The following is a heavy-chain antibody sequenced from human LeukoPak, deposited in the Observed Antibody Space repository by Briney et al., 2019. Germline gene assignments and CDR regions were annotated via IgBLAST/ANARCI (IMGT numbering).Heavy chain of an antibody. CDR3: ARDPGGSYYFDY. Sequence: PSETLSLTCTVSGGSISGYYWSWIRQPPGKGLEWIGEINHSGSTNYNPSLKSRVTISVDTSKNQFSLKLSSVTAADTAVYYCARDPGGSYYFDYWGQGTLVTVSS. V-gene: IGHV4-34*01. CDR1: GGSISGYY. CDR2: INHSGST. J-gene: IGHJ4*02. D-gene: IGHD1-26*01.